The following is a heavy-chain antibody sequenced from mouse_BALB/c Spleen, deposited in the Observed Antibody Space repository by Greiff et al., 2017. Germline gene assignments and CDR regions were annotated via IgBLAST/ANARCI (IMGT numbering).Heavy chain of an antibody. CDR2: IYPGNGDT. D-gene: IGHD1-1*01. Sequence: VQLQQPGAELVKPGASVKMSCKASGYTFTSYNMHWVKQTPGQGLEWIGAIYPGNGDTSYNQKFKGKATLTADKSSSTAYMQLSSLTSEDSAVYYCATGDYGAFDYWGQGTTLTVSS. J-gene: IGHJ2*01. V-gene: IGHV1-12*01. CDR3: ATGDYGAFDY. CDR1: GYTFTSYN.